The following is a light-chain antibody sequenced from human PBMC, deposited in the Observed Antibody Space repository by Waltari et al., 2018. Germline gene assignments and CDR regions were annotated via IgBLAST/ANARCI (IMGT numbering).Light chain of an antibody. CDR3: CSYAGSTTFVL. J-gene: IGLJ2*01. Sequence: QSALTQPASVSGSPGQSITISCTGTSSDVGSFNLVSWYQLLPGKAPKLLISEVNKRPSGVSNRFSGSKSGLTASLTISGLQAGDEADYYCCSYAGSTTFVLFGGGTKLTVL. V-gene: IGLV2-23*02. CDR2: EVN. CDR1: SSDVGSFNL.